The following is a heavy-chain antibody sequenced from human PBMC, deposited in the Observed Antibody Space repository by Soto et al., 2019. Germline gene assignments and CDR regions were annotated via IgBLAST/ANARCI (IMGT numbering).Heavy chain of an antibody. J-gene: IGHJ6*02. Sequence: GESLKISCKGSGHSFISYWIGWVRQMPGKGPEWMGIIYPGDSDTRYSPSFQGQVTISADKSISTTYLQWSSLKASDTAMYYCAREGRQYNYYYGMDVWGQGTTVTVSS. CDR2: IYPGDSDT. CDR1: GHSFISYW. V-gene: IGHV5-51*01. CDR3: AREGRQYNYYYGMDV.